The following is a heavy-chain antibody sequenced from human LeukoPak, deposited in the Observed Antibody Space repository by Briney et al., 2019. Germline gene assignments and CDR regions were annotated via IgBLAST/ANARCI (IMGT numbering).Heavy chain of an antibody. CDR1: SGSISSSTYY. J-gene: IGHJ4*02. D-gene: IGHD3-10*01. V-gene: IGHV4-39*01. CDR3: ARLESIYASGSYYFDY. Sequence: SETLSLTCTVSSGSISSSTYYWGWIRQPPEKGLEWIGSIHYTGRTYYNPSLESRVTISVDTSKNQFSLKLTSVTAADTAVYYCARLESIYASGSYYFDYWGQGTLVTVSS. CDR2: IHYTGRT.